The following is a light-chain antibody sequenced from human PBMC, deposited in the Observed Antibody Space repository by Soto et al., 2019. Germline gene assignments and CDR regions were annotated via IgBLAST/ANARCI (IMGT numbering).Light chain of an antibody. CDR3: SSYTSSSTLV. V-gene: IGLV2-14*01. Sequence: QSALTEPACVSGSPGQSITISCTGTSSDVGGYDYVSWYQQHPAKAPKLMIYEVSNRPSGVSNRFSASKSGNTASLTISGLQAEDEADYYCSSYTSSSTLVFGTGTKVTVL. CDR1: SSDVGGYDY. J-gene: IGLJ1*01. CDR2: EVS.